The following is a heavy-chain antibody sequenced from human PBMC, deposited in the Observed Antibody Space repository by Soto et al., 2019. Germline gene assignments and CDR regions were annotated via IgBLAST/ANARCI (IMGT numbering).Heavy chain of an antibody. D-gene: IGHD6-13*01. CDR2: IYPGDSDT. CDR3: ARQAAAGTGYYYYMDV. CDR1: GYSYTSYW. Sequence: GESLKISCKGSGYSYTSYWIGWVRQTPGKGLEWMGIIYPGDSDTRYSPSFQGQVTISVDKSISTAYLQWSSLKASDTAMYYCARQAAAGTGYYYYMDVWGKGTKVTVSS. V-gene: IGHV5-51*01. J-gene: IGHJ6*03.